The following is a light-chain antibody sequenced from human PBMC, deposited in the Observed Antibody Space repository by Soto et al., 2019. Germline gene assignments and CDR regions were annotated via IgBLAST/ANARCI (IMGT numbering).Light chain of an antibody. CDR2: EVS. J-gene: IGLJ1*01. CDR1: SSDVGGYNF. V-gene: IGLV2-8*01. CDR3: RSYAATVYV. Sequence: QSALTQPPSASGSPGQSVTISCTGTSSDVGGYNFVSWFQQHPGKVPKLIMYEVSKRPSGVPDRFSGSKSGNTASLAASGLQADDEADYYCRSYAATVYVFGTGTKLTVL.